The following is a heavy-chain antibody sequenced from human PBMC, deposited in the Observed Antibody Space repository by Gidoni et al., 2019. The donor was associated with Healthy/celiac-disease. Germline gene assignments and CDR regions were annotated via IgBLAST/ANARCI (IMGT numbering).Heavy chain of an antibody. CDR1: GLTFDDYA. J-gene: IGHJ6*02. V-gene: IGHV3-9*01. Sequence: EVQLVESGGGLVQPGRSLRLSCAASGLTFDDYAMHWVRQAPGKGLGWVSGISWNSGSIGYADSVKGRFTISRDNAKNSLYLQMNSLRAEDTALYYCAKARRFLEWLSYPSYYYGIDVWGQGTTVTVSS. D-gene: IGHD3-3*01. CDR3: AKARRFLEWLSYPSYYYGIDV. CDR2: ISWNSGSI.